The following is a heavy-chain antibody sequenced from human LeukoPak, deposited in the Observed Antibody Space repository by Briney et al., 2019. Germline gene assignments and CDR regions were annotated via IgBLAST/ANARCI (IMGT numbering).Heavy chain of an antibody. CDR2: ISSGGTSI. CDR1: GLTFRDHY. V-gene: IGHV3-11*01. Sequence: GGSLRLSCAASGLTFRDHYMSWIRQAPGKGQEWVAYISSGGTSIQYAVSVKGRFTLSRDVATNSLFLQMNSLRAEDTAVYYCARCIGNRDGKWFNRWGQGALVSVSA. J-gene: IGHJ5*02. D-gene: IGHD4-23*01. CDR3: ARCIGNRDGKWFNR.